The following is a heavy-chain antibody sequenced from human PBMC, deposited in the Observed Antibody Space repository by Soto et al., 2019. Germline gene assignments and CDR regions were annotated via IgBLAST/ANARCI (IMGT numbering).Heavy chain of an antibody. CDR2: ISAYNGNT. CDR3: ARLRDEDSSSWYLREYYYYYYMDV. Sequence: ASVKVSCKASGYTFTSYGISWVRQAPGQGLEWMGWISAYNGNTNYAQKLQGRVTMTTDTSISTAYLQWSSLKASDTAMYYCARLRDEDSSSWYLREYYYYYYMDVWGKGTTVTVSS. D-gene: IGHD6-13*01. V-gene: IGHV1-18*01. J-gene: IGHJ6*03. CDR1: GYTFTSYG.